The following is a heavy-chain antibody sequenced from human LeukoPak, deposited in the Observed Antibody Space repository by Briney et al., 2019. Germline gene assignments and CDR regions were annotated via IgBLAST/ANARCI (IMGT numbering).Heavy chain of an antibody. CDR3: AKDSTYYDFWSGYYGTDAFDI. V-gene: IGHV3-23*01. J-gene: IGHJ3*02. CDR1: RFTFSSYA. D-gene: IGHD3-3*01. CDR2: ISGSGGST. Sequence: PGRCLRLSCAASRFTFSSYAMSWVPQAPGKGLEWVSAISGSGGSTYYADSVKGRFTISRDNSKNTLYLQMNSLRAEDTAVYYCAKDSTYYDFWSGYYGTDAFDIWGQGTMVTVSS.